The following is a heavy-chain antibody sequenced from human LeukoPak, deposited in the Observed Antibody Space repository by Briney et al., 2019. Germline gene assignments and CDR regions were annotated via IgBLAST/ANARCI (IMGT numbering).Heavy chain of an antibody. Sequence: GGSLRLSCAASGFTISSYAMSWVRQAPGQGLEWVSAISGSGGSTYYADSVKGRFTISRDNSKNTLYLQMNSLRAEVTAVYYCAKRYRYYFDYWGQGTLVTVSS. CDR3: AKRYRYYFDY. V-gene: IGHV3-23*01. CDR2: ISGSGGST. CDR1: GFTISSYA. J-gene: IGHJ4*02. D-gene: IGHD1-14*01.